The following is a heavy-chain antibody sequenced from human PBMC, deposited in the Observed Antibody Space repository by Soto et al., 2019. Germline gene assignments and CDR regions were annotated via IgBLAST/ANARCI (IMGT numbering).Heavy chain of an antibody. CDR3: ARDKRDLRFLECSYYFDY. Sequence: QVQLVESGGGVVQPGRSLRLSCAASRFTFSSCAMHWVRQAPGKGLEWVALISYDGSNKYYADSVKGRFTISRDNSKNTLYLQMNSLRAEDTAVYYCARDKRDLRFLECSYYFDYWGQGTLVTVSS. D-gene: IGHD3-3*01. J-gene: IGHJ4*02. V-gene: IGHV3-30-3*01. CDR1: RFTFSSCA. CDR2: ISYDGSNK.